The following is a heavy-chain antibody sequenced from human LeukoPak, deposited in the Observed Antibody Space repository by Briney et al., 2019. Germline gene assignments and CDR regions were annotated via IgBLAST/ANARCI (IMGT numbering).Heavy chain of an antibody. CDR1: GGSFSDYY. Sequence: SETLSLTCAVYGGSFSDYYWSWIRQPPGKGLEWIGYIYYSGSTNYNPSLKSRVTISVDTSKNQFSLKLSSVTAADTAVYFCARHGASGSYLYYFDYWGQGTLVTVSS. V-gene: IGHV4-59*08. CDR3: ARHGASGSYLYYFDY. J-gene: IGHJ4*02. D-gene: IGHD1-26*01. CDR2: IYYSGST.